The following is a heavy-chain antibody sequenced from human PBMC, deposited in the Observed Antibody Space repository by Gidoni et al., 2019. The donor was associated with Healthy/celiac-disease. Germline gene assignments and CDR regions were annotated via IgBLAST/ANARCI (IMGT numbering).Heavy chain of an antibody. CDR3: ATALLGYCSGGSCYLGDDAFDI. J-gene: IGHJ3*02. CDR1: GYTLTELS. D-gene: IGHD2-15*01. CDR2: FDPEDGET. V-gene: IGHV1-24*01. Sequence: QVQLVQSGAEVKKPGASVKVSCKVSGYTLTELSIHWVRQAPGKGLEWMGGFDPEDGETIYAQKFQGRVTMTEDTSTDTAYMELSSLRSEDTAVYYCATALLGYCSGGSCYLGDDAFDIWGQGTMVTVSS.